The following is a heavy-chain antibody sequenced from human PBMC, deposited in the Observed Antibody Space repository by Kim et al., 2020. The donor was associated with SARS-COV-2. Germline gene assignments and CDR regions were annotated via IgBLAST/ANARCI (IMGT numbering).Heavy chain of an antibody. V-gene: IGHV3-11*05. CDR1: GFTFSDYY. CDR2: ISGSTGYT. Sequence: GGSLRLSCAASGFTFSDYYMSWIRQAPGKGLEWLSYISGSTGYTNYADSVKGRFTISRDNANHSLYLQMNSLRAEDTAVYYCARAWAGAASMYAFDVWGQGTTVTVSS. CDR3: ARAWAGAASMYAFDV. D-gene: IGHD2-2*01. J-gene: IGHJ3*01.